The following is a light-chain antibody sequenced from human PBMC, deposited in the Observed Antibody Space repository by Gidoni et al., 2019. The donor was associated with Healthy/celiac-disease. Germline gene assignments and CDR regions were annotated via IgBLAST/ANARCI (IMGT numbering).Light chain of an antibody. J-gene: IGKJ3*01. CDR3: QQSYSTPLT. CDR2: AAS. CDR1: QSISSY. V-gene: IGKV1-39*01. Sequence: DIQMTQSHSSLSASVGDRVTITCRASQSISSYLNWYQQKPGKAPKLLIYAASSLQSGVPSRFSGSGSGTDFTLTISSLQPEDFATYYCQQSYSTPLTFGPGTKVDIK.